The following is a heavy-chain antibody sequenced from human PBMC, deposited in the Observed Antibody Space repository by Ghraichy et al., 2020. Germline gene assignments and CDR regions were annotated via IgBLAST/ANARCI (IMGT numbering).Heavy chain of an antibody. Sequence: GGSLRLSCADSQFTFDDYAMYWVRQAPGKGLEWVSGISWRSGTIGYGDSVKGRFTISRDNAKNYLYLQMNSLRPEDTALYYCAKDIIGSKEYWGQGTLVTVSS. CDR3: AKDIIGSKEY. D-gene: IGHD2/OR15-2a*01. J-gene: IGHJ4*02. V-gene: IGHV3-9*01. CDR2: ISWRSGTI. CDR1: QFTFDDYA.